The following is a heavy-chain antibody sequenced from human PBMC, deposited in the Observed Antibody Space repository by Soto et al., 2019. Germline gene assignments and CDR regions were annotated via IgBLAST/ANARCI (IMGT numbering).Heavy chain of an antibody. V-gene: IGHV3-74*01. Sequence: PGGSLRLSCAASGFTFSSYWMHWVRQAPGKGLVWVSRINGDGSSTSYADSVKGRFTISRDNAKNTLYLQMNSLRAEDTAVYYCARARGLYYFDYWGQGTLVTVSS. J-gene: IGHJ4*02. CDR1: GFTFSSYW. CDR2: INGDGSST. D-gene: IGHD2-21*02. CDR3: ARARGLYYFDY.